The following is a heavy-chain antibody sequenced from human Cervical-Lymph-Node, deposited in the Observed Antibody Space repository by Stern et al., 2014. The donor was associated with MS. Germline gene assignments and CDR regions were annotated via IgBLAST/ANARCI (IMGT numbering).Heavy chain of an antibody. J-gene: IGHJ5*02. Sequence: QVQLVESGAEVKKPGASVKVSCKASGYTFTSYYMHWVRQAPGQGLEWMGIINPNGGSTSHEQKLQGRVTMTRDTSTSTVYMELSSLRSEDTAVYYCTSTLRGPHPFDPWGQGTLVTVSS. CDR3: TSTLRGPHPFDP. CDR2: INPNGGST. CDR1: GYTFTSYY. V-gene: IGHV1-46*01. D-gene: IGHD3-10*01.